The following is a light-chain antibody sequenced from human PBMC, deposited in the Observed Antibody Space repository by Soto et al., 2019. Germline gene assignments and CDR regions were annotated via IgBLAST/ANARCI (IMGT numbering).Light chain of an antibody. CDR1: QSIGNY. J-gene: IGKJ1*01. V-gene: IGKV1-39*01. CDR2: AAS. CDR3: QQYGSSTWT. Sequence: DIQMTQSPSSLSASVGDRVTITCRASQSIGNYLNWYQQKPGKAPKVLIYAASSLQSGVPSRFSGSGSGTDFTLTISRLEPEDFAVYYCQQYGSSTWTFGQGTKVDIK.